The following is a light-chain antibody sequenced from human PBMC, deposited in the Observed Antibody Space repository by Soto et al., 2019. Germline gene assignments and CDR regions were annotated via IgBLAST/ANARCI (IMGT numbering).Light chain of an antibody. CDR3: QKYNSALSWT. CDR2: AAS. V-gene: IGKV1-27*01. Sequence: DIPLTQSPSSLSASVGDRVTITCRASQGISNYLAWYQQKPGKVPKLLIYAASTLQSGVPSRFSGSGSGTDFTLTISSLQPEDVATYYCQKYNSALSWTFGQGTKVDIK. J-gene: IGKJ1*01. CDR1: QGISNY.